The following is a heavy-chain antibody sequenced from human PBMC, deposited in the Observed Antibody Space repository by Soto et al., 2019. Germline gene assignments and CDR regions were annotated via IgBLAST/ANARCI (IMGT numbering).Heavy chain of an antibody. J-gene: IGHJ3*02. D-gene: IGHD6-19*01. V-gene: IGHV1-8*01. CDR1: GYIFTSYD. CDR3: AAHSGWYGAFDI. CDR2: MNPNSGNT. Sequence: ASVKVSCKASGYIFTSYDINWVRQATGQGLEWMGWMNPNSGNTGYAQKFQGRVTMTRNTSISTAYMELSSLRSEDTAVYYCAAHSGWYGAFDIWGQGTMVTVSS.